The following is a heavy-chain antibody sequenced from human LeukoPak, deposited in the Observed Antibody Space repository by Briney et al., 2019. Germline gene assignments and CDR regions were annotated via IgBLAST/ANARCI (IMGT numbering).Heavy chain of an antibody. CDR3: TSLGGLGYCSSTSCFPFDY. Sequence: PGGSLRLSCAASGFTFSNAWMSWVRQAPGKGLEWVGRIKSKTDGWTTDYAAPVKGRFTISRDDPKNTLYLQMNSLKTEDTAVYYCTSLGGLGYCSSTSCFPFDYWGQGTLVTVSS. D-gene: IGHD2-2*01. CDR1: GFTFSNAW. J-gene: IGHJ4*02. CDR2: IKSKTDGWTT. V-gene: IGHV3-15*01.